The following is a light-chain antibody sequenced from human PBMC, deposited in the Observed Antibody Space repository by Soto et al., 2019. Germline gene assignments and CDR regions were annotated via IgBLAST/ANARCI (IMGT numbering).Light chain of an antibody. CDR1: QSLSSSY. CDR3: QQRSNWPSIT. J-gene: IGKJ5*01. CDR2: GAT. V-gene: IGKV3D-20*02. Sequence: IVLTQSPDTLSLSPGETAGLSCRASQSLSSSYLAWYQQKPGQAPRLLIHGATSRATGIPRRFNGSGSGTDFTLTISSLEPEDFAVYYCQQRSNWPSITFGQRTLL.